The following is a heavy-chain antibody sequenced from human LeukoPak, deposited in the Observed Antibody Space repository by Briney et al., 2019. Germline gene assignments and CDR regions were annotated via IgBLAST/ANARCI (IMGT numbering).Heavy chain of an antibody. V-gene: IGHV4-34*01. D-gene: IGHD3-22*01. CDR3: ARGASLAYYYDSSGYYK. CDR1: GGSLSGYY. CDR2: INHSGST. Sequence: PSETLSLTCAVYGGSLSGYYWSWIRQPPGKGLEWIGEINHSGSTNYNPSLKSRVTISVDTSKNQFSLKLSSVTAADTAVYYCARGASLAYYYDSSGYYKWGQGTLVTVSS. J-gene: IGHJ4*02.